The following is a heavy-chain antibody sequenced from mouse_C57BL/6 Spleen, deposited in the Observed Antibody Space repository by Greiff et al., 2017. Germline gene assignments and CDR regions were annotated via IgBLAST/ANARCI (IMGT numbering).Heavy chain of an antibody. CDR2: IDPSDSYT. CDR1: GYTFTSYW. CDR3: ARSGGSSPHYFDY. Sequence: VQLQQPGAELVMPGASVKLSCKASGYTFTSYWMHWVKQRPGQGLEWIGEIDPSDSYTNYNQKFKGKSTLTVDKSSSTAYMQLSSLTSEDSAVYYCARSGGSSPHYFDYWGQGTTLTVSS. D-gene: IGHD1-1*01. J-gene: IGHJ2*01. V-gene: IGHV1-69*01.